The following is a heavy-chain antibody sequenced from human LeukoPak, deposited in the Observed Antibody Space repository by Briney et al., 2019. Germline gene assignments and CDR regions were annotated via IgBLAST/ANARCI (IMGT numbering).Heavy chain of an antibody. V-gene: IGHV4-30-2*01. D-gene: IGHD2-8*01. CDR2: IYHSGST. Sequence: SQTLSLTCAVSGGSISSGGYSWSWTRQPPGKGLEWIGYIYHSGSTYYNPSLKSRVTISVDRSKNQFSLKLSSVTAADTAVYYCAREYCTNGVCGNFDYWGQGTLVTVSS. CDR3: AREYCTNGVCGNFDY. J-gene: IGHJ4*02. CDR1: GGSISSGGYS.